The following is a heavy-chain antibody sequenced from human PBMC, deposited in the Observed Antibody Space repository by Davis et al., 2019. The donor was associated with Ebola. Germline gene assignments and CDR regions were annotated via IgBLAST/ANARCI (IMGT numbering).Heavy chain of an antibody. V-gene: IGHV3-7*03. CDR1: GFTFSSSA. CDR3: VRDTSGWYPLFNWFDP. D-gene: IGHD6-13*01. CDR2: IRQDGIEK. J-gene: IGHJ5*02. Sequence: GESLKISCAASGFTFSSSALSWVRQAPGKGLEWVANIRQDGIEKFYVDSVKGRFTISRDNGKKSVYLQMNSLRAEDTAVYYCVRDTSGWYPLFNWFDPWGQGTLVTVSS.